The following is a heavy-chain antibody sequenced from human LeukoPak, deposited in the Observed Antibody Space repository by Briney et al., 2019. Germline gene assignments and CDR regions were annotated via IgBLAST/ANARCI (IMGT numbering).Heavy chain of an antibody. CDR1: GFTFDDYA. D-gene: IGHD4-17*01. J-gene: IGHJ4*02. CDR2: ISWNSGDI. Sequence: GRSLRLSCAASGFTFDDYAMHWVRQAPGKGLEWVSGISWNSGDIGYADSVKGRFTISRDNSKNTLYLQMNSLRAEDTAVYYCARADDYGDYFDYWGQGTLVTVSS. CDR3: ARADDYGDYFDY. V-gene: IGHV3-9*01.